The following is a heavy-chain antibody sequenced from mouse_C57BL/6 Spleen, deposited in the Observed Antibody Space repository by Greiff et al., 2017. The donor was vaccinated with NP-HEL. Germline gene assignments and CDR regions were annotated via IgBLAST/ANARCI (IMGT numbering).Heavy chain of an antibody. CDR2: INPSNGGT. V-gene: IGHV1-53*01. CDR3: ARPLYGSYFDY. CDR1: GYTFTSYR. Sequence: QVQLQQPGTELVKPGASVKLSCKASGYTFTSYRMHWVKLRPGQGLEWIGNINPSNGGTNYNEKFKSKATLTVDKSSSTAYMQLSSLTSDDSAVYYCARPLYGSYFDYWGQGTTLTVSS. D-gene: IGHD2-2*01. J-gene: IGHJ2*01.